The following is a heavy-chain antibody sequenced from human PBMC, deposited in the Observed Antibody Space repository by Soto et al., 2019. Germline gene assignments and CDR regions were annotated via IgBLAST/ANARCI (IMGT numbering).Heavy chain of an antibody. CDR2: IYYSGST. CDR3: ARGRGPITMTALGAFDF. V-gene: IGHV4-59*01. Sequence: PSETLSLTCTVSGGSISSYYWSWIRQPPGKGLEWIGYIYYSGSTNYNPSLKSRVTISVDTSKNQFSLKLSSVTAADTAVYYCARGRGPITMTALGAFDFWGQGTMVTVSS. D-gene: IGHD3-22*01. J-gene: IGHJ3*01. CDR1: GGSISSYY.